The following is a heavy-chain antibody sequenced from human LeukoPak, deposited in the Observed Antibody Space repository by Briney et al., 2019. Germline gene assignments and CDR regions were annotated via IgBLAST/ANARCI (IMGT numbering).Heavy chain of an antibody. CDR2: FYYTGTT. Sequence: SETLSLTCTVSGGSISSDYWSWMRQPPGKGLEWIGYFYYTGTTYYNPSLKSRVTISLDTSKTQFSLKLSSVTAADTAVYYCARRPTGDPKFDYWGQGTLVTVSS. CDR3: ARRPTGDPKFDY. CDR1: GGSISSDY. J-gene: IGHJ4*02. V-gene: IGHV4-59*08. D-gene: IGHD7-27*01.